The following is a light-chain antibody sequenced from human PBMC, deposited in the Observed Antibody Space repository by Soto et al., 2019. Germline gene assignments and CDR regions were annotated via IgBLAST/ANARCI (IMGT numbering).Light chain of an antibody. CDR2: AAS. CDR3: QQSYSTPYT. V-gene: IGKV1-39*01. CDR1: QGISSY. J-gene: IGKJ2*01. Sequence: DIQMTQSPSSLSASVGDRVTITCRASQGISSYLNWYQQKPWKAPKLLIYAASSLQSGVPSRLSGSGSGTDFTLTISSLQPEDFATYYCQQSYSTPYTFGQGTKLEIK.